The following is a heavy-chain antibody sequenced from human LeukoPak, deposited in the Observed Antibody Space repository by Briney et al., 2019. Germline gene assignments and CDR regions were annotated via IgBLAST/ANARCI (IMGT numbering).Heavy chain of an antibody. CDR3: ARGYSSSWHHYYYYMDV. CDR2: ISSSSSYI. D-gene: IGHD6-13*01. Sequence: GGSLRLSCAASGFTFSSYSMNWVRQAPGKGLEWASSISSSSSYIYYADSVKGRFTISRDNAKNSLYLQMNSLKAEDTAVYYCARGYSSSWHHYYYYMDVWGKGTTVTVSS. J-gene: IGHJ6*03. CDR1: GFTFSSYS. V-gene: IGHV3-21*01.